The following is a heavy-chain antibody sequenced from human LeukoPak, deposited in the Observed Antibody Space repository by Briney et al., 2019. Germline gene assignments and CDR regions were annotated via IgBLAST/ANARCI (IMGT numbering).Heavy chain of an antibody. J-gene: IGHJ6*02. D-gene: IGHD1-26*01. CDR3: AREKIVGATRAIYYYGMDV. CDR1: GYTFTSYG. V-gene: IGHV1-18*01. CDR2: ISAYNGNT. Sequence: ASVKVSCKASGYTFTSYGISWVRQAPGQGLEWMGWISAYNGNTNYAQKLQGRVTMTTDTSTSTAYMELRSLRSDDTAVYYCAREKIVGATRAIYYYGMDVWGQGTTVTVSS.